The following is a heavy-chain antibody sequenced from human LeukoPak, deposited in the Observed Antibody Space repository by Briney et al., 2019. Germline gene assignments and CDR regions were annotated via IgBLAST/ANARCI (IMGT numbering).Heavy chain of an antibody. CDR1: GFTFSNFA. J-gene: IGHJ4*02. D-gene: IGHD3-3*01. V-gene: IGHV3-23*01. Sequence: GGSLRLSCAASGFTFSNFAMRWVRQAPGKGLEWVSSISGSGTGTYYADSVKGRFTISRDNSKNTLYLQMESLRAEDTAIYYCAKAFLNNYFDYWGQGTLVTVSS. CDR2: ISGSGTGT. CDR3: AKAFLNNYFDY.